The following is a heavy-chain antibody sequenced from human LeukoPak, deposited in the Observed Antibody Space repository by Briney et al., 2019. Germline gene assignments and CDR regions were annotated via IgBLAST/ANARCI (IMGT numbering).Heavy chain of an antibody. Sequence: GGSLRLSCPASGFTFISYWMSWVRQAPGKGLEGVANIKQEGREKYYLDSVKGRFTISRDNAKNSLYLQMNGLRAEATAVYYCASDSRGAFDYWGQGALVTVSS. CDR1: GFTFISYW. D-gene: IGHD3-10*01. CDR3: ASDSRGAFDY. CDR2: IKQEGREK. J-gene: IGHJ4*02. V-gene: IGHV3-7*01.